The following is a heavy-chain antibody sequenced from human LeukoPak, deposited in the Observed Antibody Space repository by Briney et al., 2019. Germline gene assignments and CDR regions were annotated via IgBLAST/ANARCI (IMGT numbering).Heavy chain of an antibody. Sequence: ASVKVSCKASGYTFTGYYMHWVRQAPGQGLEWMGWINPNSGGTNYAQKFQGRVTMTRDTSISTAYMELSRLRSDDTAVYYCARVPYSGYDDVVFDIWGQGTMVTVSS. CDR3: ARVPYSGYDDVVFDI. J-gene: IGHJ3*02. V-gene: IGHV1-2*02. CDR2: INPNSGGT. D-gene: IGHD5-12*01. CDR1: GYTFTGYY.